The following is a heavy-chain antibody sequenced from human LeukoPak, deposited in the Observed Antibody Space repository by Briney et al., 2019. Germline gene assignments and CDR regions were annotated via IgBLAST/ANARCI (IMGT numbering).Heavy chain of an antibody. CDR1: GSSISSGYY. Sequence: PSETLSLTCTVSGSSISSGYYWGWIRQPPGKGLEWIGSIFHTGNAYYNPSLKSRVTVSVDASMKQFSLKLSSVTAADTAVYYCARDLGGPFDYWGQGTLVTVSS. V-gene: IGHV4-38-2*02. CDR2: IFHTGNA. D-gene: IGHD3-16*01. J-gene: IGHJ4*02. CDR3: ARDLGGPFDY.